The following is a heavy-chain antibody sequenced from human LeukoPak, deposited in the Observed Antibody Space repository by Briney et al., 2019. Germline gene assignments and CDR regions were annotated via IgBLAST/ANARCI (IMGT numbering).Heavy chain of an antibody. CDR2: INPNSGGI. J-gene: IGHJ4*02. V-gene: IGHV1-2*02. Sequence: ASVKVSCKASGYTSTGYYMNWVRQAPGQGLEWMGWINPNSGGINYAQKFQGRVTMTRDTSISTAYMELSRLRPDDTAVYYCATRDVVVAATEHDYWGQGTLVTVSS. CDR1: GYTSTGYY. D-gene: IGHD2-15*01. CDR3: ATRDVVVAATEHDY.